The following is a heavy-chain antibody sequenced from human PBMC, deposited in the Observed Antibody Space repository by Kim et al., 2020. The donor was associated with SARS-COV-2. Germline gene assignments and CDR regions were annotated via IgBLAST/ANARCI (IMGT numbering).Heavy chain of an antibody. J-gene: IGHJ6*02. CDR3: AREVEMATIGHYYYGMDV. D-gene: IGHD5-12*01. CDR2: INPNSGGT. Sequence: ASVKVSCKASGYTFTGYYMHWVRQAPGQGLEWMGWINPNSGGTNYAQKFQGRVTMTRDTSISTAYMELSRLRSDDTAVYYCAREVEMATIGHYYYGMDVWGQGTTVTVSS. CDR1: GYTFTGYY. V-gene: IGHV1-2*02.